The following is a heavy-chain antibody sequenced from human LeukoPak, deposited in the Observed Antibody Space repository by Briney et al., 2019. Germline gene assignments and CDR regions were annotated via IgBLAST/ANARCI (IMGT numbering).Heavy chain of an antibody. V-gene: IGHV3-23*01. Sequence: HPGGSLRLSCAASGFTFSSYAMSWVRQAPGKGLEWVSAISGSGGSTYYADSVKGRFTISRDNSKNTLYLQMNSLRAEDTAVYYCAKDQSGWYQSSHYFDYWGQGTLVTVSS. CDR2: ISGSGGST. D-gene: IGHD6-19*01. CDR3: AKDQSGWYQSSHYFDY. CDR1: GFTFSSYA. J-gene: IGHJ4*02.